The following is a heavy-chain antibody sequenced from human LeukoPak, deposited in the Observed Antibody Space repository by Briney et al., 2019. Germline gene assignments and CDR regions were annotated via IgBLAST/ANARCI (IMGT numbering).Heavy chain of an antibody. CDR3: ARGANAYGDYLGEDWFDP. J-gene: IGHJ5*02. CDR1: GYTFTSYY. Sequence: GASVKVSCKASGYTFTSYYMHWVRQAPGQGLEWMGIINPSGGSTSYAQKFQGRVTMTRDMSTSTVYMELSSLRSEDTAVYYCARGANAYGDYLGEDWFDPWGQGTLVTVSS. CDR2: INPSGGST. V-gene: IGHV1-46*01. D-gene: IGHD4-17*01.